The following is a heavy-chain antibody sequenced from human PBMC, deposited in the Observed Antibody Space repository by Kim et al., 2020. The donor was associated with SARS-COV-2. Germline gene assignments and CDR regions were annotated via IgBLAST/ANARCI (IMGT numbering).Heavy chain of an antibody. Sequence: PSPKGRVTISVDPSKNQFSLKLSSVTAADTAVYYCARDGDGSGSYSLFDYWGQGTLVTVSS. D-gene: IGHD3-10*01. CDR3: ARDGDGSGSYSLFDY. J-gene: IGHJ4*02. V-gene: IGHV4-31*02.